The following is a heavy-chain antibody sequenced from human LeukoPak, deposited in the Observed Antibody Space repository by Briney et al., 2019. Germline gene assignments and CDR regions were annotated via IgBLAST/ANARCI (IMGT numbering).Heavy chain of an antibody. D-gene: IGHD4-11*01. CDR3: AGYDHTNYLAH. CDR1: GGSISGYY. V-gene: IGHV4-59*01. CDR2: IYYRGST. Sequence: SETLSLTCSVSGGSISGYYWSWVRQPPGGGLEWIGYIYYRGSTNYNPSLKSRVTISMDTSENQLSLSLRSVTAADTAVYYCAGYDHTNYLAHWGQGTLVTVSS. J-gene: IGHJ4*02.